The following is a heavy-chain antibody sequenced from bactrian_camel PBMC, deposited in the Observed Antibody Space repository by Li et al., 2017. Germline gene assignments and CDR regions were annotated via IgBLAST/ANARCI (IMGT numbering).Heavy chain of an antibody. Sequence: QLVESGGGSVQAGGSLRLSCAASAYTGGPFYMAYFRQAPGKEREGVATIDSDYSTTYANSVKGRFTISKDNAKNTVSLGMTSLTPEDTAVYYCAADPAEETSGEWCFIRQSYYFGQGTQVTVS. CDR1: AYTGGPFY. J-gene: IGHJ4*01. CDR3: AADPAEETSGEWCFIRQSYY. V-gene: IGHV3S53*01. D-gene: IGHD3*01. CDR2: IDSDYST.